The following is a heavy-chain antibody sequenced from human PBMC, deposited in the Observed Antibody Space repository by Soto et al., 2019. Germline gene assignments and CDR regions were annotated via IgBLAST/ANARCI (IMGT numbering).Heavy chain of an antibody. J-gene: IGHJ5*02. V-gene: IGHV1-3*01. D-gene: IGHD2-2*01. CDR1: GYTFTNLA. CDR3: ARLTSWYWLDP. CDR2: INAGNGNT. Sequence: ASVKVSCKASGYTFTNLAMHWVRQAPGQRLEWMGWINAGNGNTKYSQKFQGRVTITRDTSASTAYMELSSLRSEDTAVYYCARLTSWYWLDPWGQGTLVTVSS.